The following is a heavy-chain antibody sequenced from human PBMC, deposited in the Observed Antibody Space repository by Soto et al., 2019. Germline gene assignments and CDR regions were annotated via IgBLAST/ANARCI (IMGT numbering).Heavy chain of an antibody. V-gene: IGHV4-59*08. CDR3: ARQWGTDAFDI. J-gene: IGHJ3*02. D-gene: IGHD1-1*01. Sequence: QVQLQESGPGLVKPSETLSLTCTVSGGSISSYYWSWIRQPPGKGLEWIGYIYYSGSTNYNPSLKSRVTISVATSKNQFSLNLSSVTAADTAVYYCARQWGTDAFDIWGQGTMVTVSS. CDR2: IYYSGST. CDR1: GGSISSYY.